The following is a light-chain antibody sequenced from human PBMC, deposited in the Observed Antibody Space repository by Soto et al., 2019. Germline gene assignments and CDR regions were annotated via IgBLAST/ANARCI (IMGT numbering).Light chain of an antibody. Sequence: ENVLTQTPGTLSLSPGERATLSCGASQSVGSFLAWYQQKPGQAPRLVIFDIRNRATGIPDRFSGSGSGTDCNLTISRLEPEDFAVYYCQLYSRSPRQITFGQGTRLEIK. CDR1: QSVGSF. J-gene: IGKJ5*01. CDR2: DIR. CDR3: QLYSRSPRQIT. V-gene: IGKV3-20*01.